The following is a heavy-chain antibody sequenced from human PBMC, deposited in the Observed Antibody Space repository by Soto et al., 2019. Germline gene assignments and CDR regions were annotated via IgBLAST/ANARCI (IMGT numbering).Heavy chain of an antibody. CDR1: GGSISSGDYY. J-gene: IGHJ5*02. Sequence: KTSETLSLTCTVSGGSISSGDYYWSWIRQPPGKGLEWIGYIYYSGSTYYNPSLKSRVTISVDTSKNQFSLKLSSVTAADTAVYYCARAWDWHADVGENSFKPWGQGTLVTVSS. CDR3: ARAWDWHADVGENSFKP. D-gene: IGHD1-1*01. V-gene: IGHV4-30-4*01. CDR2: IYYSGST.